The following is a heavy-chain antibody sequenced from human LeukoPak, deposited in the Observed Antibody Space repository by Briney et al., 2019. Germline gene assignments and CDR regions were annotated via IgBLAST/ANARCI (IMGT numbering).Heavy chain of an antibody. D-gene: IGHD2-2*02. CDR2: INWNGGST. CDR3: ARDSYTKYCSSTGCYKMAWFDP. V-gene: IGHV3-20*01. CDR1: GFTFDDYG. Sequence: GGSLRLSCAASGFTFDDYGMSWVRQAPGKGLEWVSGINWNGGSTGYADSVKGRFTISRDNAKNSLYLQMNSLRAEDTALYHCARDSYTKYCSSTGCYKMAWFDPWGQGTLVTVSS. J-gene: IGHJ5*02.